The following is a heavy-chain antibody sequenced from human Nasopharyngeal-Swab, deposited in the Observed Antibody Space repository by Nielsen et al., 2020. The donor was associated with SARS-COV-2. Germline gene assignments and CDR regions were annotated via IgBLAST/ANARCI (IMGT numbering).Heavy chain of an antibody. CDR2: IIPIFGTA. D-gene: IGHD5-12*01. V-gene: IGHV1-69*13. CDR3: ARVAGASGYDFSD. CDR1: GGTFSSYA. Sequence: SVKVSCKASGGTFSSYAISWVRQAPGQGLEWMGGIIPIFGTANYAQKFQGRVTITADESTSTAYMELSSLRSEDTAVYYCARVAGASGYDFSDWGQGTLVTVSS. J-gene: IGHJ4*02.